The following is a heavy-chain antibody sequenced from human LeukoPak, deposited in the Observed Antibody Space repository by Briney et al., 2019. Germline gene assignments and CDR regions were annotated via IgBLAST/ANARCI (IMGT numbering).Heavy chain of an antibody. CDR3: AKDADYDILTGPFDY. V-gene: IGHV3-23*01. J-gene: IGHJ4*02. CDR1: GFTFSSYA. D-gene: IGHD3-9*01. CDR2: ISGSGGST. Sequence: GGSLRLSCAASGFTFSSYAMSWVRQAPGKGLEWVSAISGSGGSTYYADSVKGRFTISRDNSKNTLYLQMDSLRAEDTAVYYCAKDADYDILTGPFDYWGQGTLVTVSS.